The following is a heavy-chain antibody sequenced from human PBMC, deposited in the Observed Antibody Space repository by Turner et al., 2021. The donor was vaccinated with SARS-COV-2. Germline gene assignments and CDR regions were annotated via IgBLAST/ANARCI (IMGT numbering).Heavy chain of an antibody. Sequence: EVQLVESVGGLVQPGGSLRLSCSASGFTFSSSAMHWVRQAQGKGLEYVSAISSYGGSTYYADSVKGRFTISRDNSKNTLYLQMSSLRAEDTAVYYCVVGYSYGHWGQGTLVTVSS. CDR3: VVGYSYGH. CDR2: ISSYGGST. J-gene: IGHJ4*02. CDR1: GFTFSSSA. D-gene: IGHD5-18*01. V-gene: IGHV3-64D*06.